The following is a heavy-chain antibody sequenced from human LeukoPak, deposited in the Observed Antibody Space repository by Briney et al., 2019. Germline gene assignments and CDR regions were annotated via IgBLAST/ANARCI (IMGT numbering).Heavy chain of an antibody. CDR1: GGTFSSYA. CDR3: ARGITMVRGVIITFGMDV. D-gene: IGHD3-10*01. CDR2: IIPILGIA. Sequence: GSSVKVSCKASGGTFSSYAISWVRQAPGQGLEWMGRIIPILGIANYAQKFQGRVTITAGKSTSTAYMELSSLRSEDTAVYYCARGITMVRGVIITFGMDVWGQGTTVTVSS. J-gene: IGHJ6*02. V-gene: IGHV1-69*04.